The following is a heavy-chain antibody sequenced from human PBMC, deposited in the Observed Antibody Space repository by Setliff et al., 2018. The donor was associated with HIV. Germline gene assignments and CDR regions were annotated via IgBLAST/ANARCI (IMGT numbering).Heavy chain of an antibody. V-gene: IGHV4-34*01. J-gene: IGHJ4*01. CDR1: GGSFSVYY. CDR2: VNHSGDT. Sequence: SETLSLTCTVYGGSFSVYYWSWIRQSPGKELEWIGEVNHSGDTTYNPSLKSRVTMSVDTSKNQFSLELSSLTSADTAIYACVRGRDYGSSWSRPFYFDFWGHGNLVTVSS. D-gene: IGHD6-13*01. CDR3: VRGRDYGSSWSRPFYFDF.